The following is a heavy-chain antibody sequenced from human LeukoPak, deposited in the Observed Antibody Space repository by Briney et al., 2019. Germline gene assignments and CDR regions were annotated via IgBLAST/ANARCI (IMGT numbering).Heavy chain of an antibody. V-gene: IGHV3-66*01. CDR2: IYSGGNT. CDR1: GLVFSNYG. D-gene: IGHD6-19*01. CDR3: ARDLKAVASTVGAFDI. Sequence: GGSLRLSCVASGLVFSNYGMSWVRQAPGKGLEWVSVIYSGGNTYYADSVKGRFTISRDNSKNTLYLQMNSLRAEDTAVYYCARDLKAVASTVGAFDIWGQGTMVTVSS. J-gene: IGHJ3*02.